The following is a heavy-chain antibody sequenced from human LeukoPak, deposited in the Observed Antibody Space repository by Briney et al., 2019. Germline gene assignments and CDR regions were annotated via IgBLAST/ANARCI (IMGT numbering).Heavy chain of an antibody. CDR2: INAGNGNT. Sequence: ASVKVSCKASGYTFTSYAMHWVRQAPGQRLEWMGWINAGNGNTKYSQKFQGRVTITRDTSASTAYMELSSLRSEDTVVYYCARSSRYTGFDCWGQGTLVTVSS. CDR3: ARSSRYTGFDC. J-gene: IGHJ4*02. V-gene: IGHV1-3*01. D-gene: IGHD1-1*01. CDR1: GYTFTSYA.